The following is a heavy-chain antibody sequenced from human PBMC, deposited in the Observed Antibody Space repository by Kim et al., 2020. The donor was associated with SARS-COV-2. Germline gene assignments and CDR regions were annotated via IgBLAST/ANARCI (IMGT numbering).Heavy chain of an antibody. Sequence: DSVKGRFTISRDNAKNSLYLQMNSLRAEDTAVYYCARGVVVTAQPPYFDYWGQGTLVTVSS. D-gene: IGHD2-21*02. J-gene: IGHJ4*02. V-gene: IGHV3-11*05. CDR3: ARGVVVTAQPPYFDY.